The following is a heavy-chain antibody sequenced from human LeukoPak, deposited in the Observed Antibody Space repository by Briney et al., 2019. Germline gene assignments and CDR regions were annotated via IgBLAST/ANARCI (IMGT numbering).Heavy chain of an antibody. Sequence: SETLSLTCAVYGGSFSGYYWSWIRQPPGKGLEWIGEINHSGRTNYNSSLKSRVTISVNTSKNQFSLKLSSVTAADTAVYYCARARLGVVVVVAATEFDYWGQGTLVTVSS. CDR3: ARARLGVVVVVAATEFDY. CDR1: GGSFSGYY. J-gene: IGHJ4*02. D-gene: IGHD2-15*01. CDR2: INHSGRT. V-gene: IGHV4-34*01.